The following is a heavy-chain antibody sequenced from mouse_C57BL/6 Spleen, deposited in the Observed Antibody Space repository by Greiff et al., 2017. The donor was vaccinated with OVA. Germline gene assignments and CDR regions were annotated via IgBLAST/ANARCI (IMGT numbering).Heavy chain of an antibody. Sequence: EVQLQESGGGLVKPGGSLKLSCAASGFTFSSYAMSWVRQTPEKRLEWVATISDGGSYTYYPDNVKGRFTISRDTAKNNLYLQMSHLKSEDTAMYYCARGLLRYYFDYWGQGTTLTVSS. CDR3: ARGLLRYYFDY. D-gene: IGHD1-1*01. V-gene: IGHV5-4*01. J-gene: IGHJ2*01. CDR1: GFTFSSYA. CDR2: ISDGGSYT.